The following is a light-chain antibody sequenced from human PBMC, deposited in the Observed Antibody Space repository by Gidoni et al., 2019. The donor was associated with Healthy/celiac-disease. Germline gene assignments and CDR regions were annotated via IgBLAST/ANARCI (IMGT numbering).Light chain of an antibody. CDR2: YDS. CDR1: NIGSKS. V-gene: IGLV3-21*04. J-gene: IGLJ1*01. CDR3: QVWDSSSDHLYV. Sequence: SYVLTQPPSVSVAPGTTARITWGGNNIGSKSVHWYQQKPGQAPVLVIYYDSDRPSGIPERFSGSNSGNTATLTISRVEAGDEADYYCQVWDSSSDHLYVFGTGTKVTVL.